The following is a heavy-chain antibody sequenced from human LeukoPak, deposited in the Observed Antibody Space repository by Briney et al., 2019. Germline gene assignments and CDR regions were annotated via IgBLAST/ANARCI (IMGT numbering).Heavy chain of an antibody. J-gene: IGHJ4*02. Sequence: ASVKVSCKASGYTFTSYGISWVRQAPGQGLEWMGWISAYNGNTKYAQKLQGRVTMTTDTSTSTAYMELRSLRSDDTAVYYCARDTPRRGGYGAYLDYWGQGTLVTVSS. D-gene: IGHD5-12*01. CDR3: ARDTPRRGGYGAYLDY. CDR1: GYTFTSYG. V-gene: IGHV1-18*01. CDR2: ISAYNGNT.